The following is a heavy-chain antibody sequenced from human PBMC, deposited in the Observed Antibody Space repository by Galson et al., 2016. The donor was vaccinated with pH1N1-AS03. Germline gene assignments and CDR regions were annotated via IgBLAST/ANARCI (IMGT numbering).Heavy chain of an antibody. CDR3: VRESEISGVVFFNY. V-gene: IGHV1-18*01. D-gene: IGHD3-3*01. J-gene: IGHJ4*02. CDR1: GYTFTTYG. CDR2: ISAYYGDT. Sequence: SCKASGYTFTTYGISWVRQAPGQGLEWMGWISAYYGDTHFAHKFQERVTPTRDTSTATAYMELRNLRSDDTAVYYCVRESEISGVVFFNYWGQGTLVTVSS.